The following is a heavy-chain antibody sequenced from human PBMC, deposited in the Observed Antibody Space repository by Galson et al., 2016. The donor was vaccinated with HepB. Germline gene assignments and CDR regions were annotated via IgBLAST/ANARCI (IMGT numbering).Heavy chain of an antibody. J-gene: IGHJ3*02. CDR3: AREGYYYDNSFFRRENAFDI. D-gene: IGHD3-22*01. Sequence: SLRLSCAASGFTFSSYSMHWVRQAPGKGLVWVSRINSDGNTTNYADSVKGRFAISRHNAKNTLYLQMNSLRAEDTAVYYCAREGYYYDNSFFRRENAFDIWGQGTMVTVSS. CDR2: INSDGNTT. V-gene: IGHV3-74*01. CDR1: GFTFSSYS.